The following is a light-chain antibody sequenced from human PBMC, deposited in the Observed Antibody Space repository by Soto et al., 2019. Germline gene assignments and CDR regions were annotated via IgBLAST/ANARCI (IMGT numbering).Light chain of an antibody. Sequence: EIVMTQSPATLSVSPGERATLSCRASQSVSSTLAWYQQKPGQAPRLLIYGASTRATGIPARFSGSGSGTEFTLTISSLQSEDFAVYYCLQKYFYPFTFGPGTKVDIK. J-gene: IGKJ3*01. CDR3: LQKYFYPFT. CDR1: QSVSST. CDR2: GAS. V-gene: IGKV3-15*01.